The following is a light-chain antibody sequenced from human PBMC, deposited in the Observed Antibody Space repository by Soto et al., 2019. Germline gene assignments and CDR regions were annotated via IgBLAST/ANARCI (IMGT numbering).Light chain of an antibody. Sequence: IHLTQSPSSLSASVGDRVTITCRAGQGISSSLAWYEQKPGKAPNLLISASSTLQTGVPSRFSGSGSETDFALTISSLQPEDFATYYCQQIDSYPRTFGQGTKEEIK. CDR2: ASS. CDR1: QGISSS. V-gene: IGKV1-9*01. J-gene: IGKJ1*01. CDR3: QQIDSYPRT.